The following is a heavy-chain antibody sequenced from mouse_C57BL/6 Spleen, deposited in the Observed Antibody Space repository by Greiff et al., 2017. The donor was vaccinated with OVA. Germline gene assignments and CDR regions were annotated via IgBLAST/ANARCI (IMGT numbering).Heavy chain of an antibody. Sequence: QVQLQQPGAELVKPGASVKMSCKASGYTFTSYWITWVKQRPGQGLEWIGDIYPGSGSTNYNEKFKSKATLTVDTSSSTAYMQLSSLTSEDSAVYYCARFEYDGSYWYFDVWGTGTTVTVSS. CDR3: ARFEYDGSYWYFDV. J-gene: IGHJ1*03. CDR1: GYTFTSYW. V-gene: IGHV1-55*01. D-gene: IGHD2-14*01. CDR2: IYPGSGST.